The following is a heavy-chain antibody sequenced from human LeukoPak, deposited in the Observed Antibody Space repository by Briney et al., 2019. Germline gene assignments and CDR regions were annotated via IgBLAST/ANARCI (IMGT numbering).Heavy chain of an antibody. J-gene: IGHJ6*03. CDR3: TTDPIDYYYYYMDV. V-gene: IGHV3-15*01. CDR1: GFTFSNAW. Sequence: GGSLRLSCAASGFTFSNAWMSWVRQAPGKGLEWVGRIKSKTDGGTTDYAAHVKGRFTISRDDSKNTLYLQMNSLKPEDTAVYYCTTDPIDYYYYYMDVWGKGTTVTVSS. CDR2: IKSKTDGGTT.